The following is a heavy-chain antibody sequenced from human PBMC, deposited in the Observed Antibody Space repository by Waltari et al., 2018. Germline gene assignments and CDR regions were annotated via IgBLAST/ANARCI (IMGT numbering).Heavy chain of an antibody. J-gene: IGHJ4*02. CDR2: INHSGST. D-gene: IGHD2-15*01. CDR1: GGSFSGYY. CDR3: ARGVAYCSGGSCYFDY. V-gene: IGHV4-34*01. Sequence: QVQLQQWGAGLLKPSETLSLTCAVYGGSFSGYYWSWIRQPPGKGLEWIGEINHSGSTNYNPSPKRLVTISVDTSKNQFSLKLSSVTAADTAVYYCARGVAYCSGGSCYFDYWGQGTLVTVSS.